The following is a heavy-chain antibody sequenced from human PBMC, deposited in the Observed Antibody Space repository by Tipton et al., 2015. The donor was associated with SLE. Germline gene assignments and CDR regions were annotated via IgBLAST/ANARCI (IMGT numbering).Heavy chain of an antibody. CDR1: GFIFNTYG. J-gene: IGHJ4*02. CDR3: ASSSSWYEAHFDY. D-gene: IGHD6-13*01. CDR2: IRYDGRER. Sequence: SLRLSCAASGFIFNTYGMHWVRQAPGKGLEWVAFIRYDGRERIYADSVKGRFTISRDNSRDTLYLYMNSLRNEDTAMYYCASSSSWYEAHFDYWGQGTLVTVSS. V-gene: IGHV3-30*02.